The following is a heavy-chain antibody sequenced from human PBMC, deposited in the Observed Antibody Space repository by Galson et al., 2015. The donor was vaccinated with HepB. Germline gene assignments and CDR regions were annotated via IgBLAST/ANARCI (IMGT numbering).Heavy chain of an antibody. CDR2: IRSKANSYAT. J-gene: IGHJ4*02. Sequence: SLRLSCAASGFTFSGSAMHWVRQASGKGLEWVGRIRSKANSYATAYAASVKGRFTISRDDSKNTAYLQMNSLKTEDTAVYYCTRLFSYGDYDGDYWGQGTLVTVSS. V-gene: IGHV3-73*01. D-gene: IGHD4-17*01. CDR1: GFTFSGSA. CDR3: TRLFSYGDYDGDY.